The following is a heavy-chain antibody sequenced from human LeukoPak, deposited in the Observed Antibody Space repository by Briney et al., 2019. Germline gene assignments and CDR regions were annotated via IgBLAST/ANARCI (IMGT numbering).Heavy chain of an antibody. CDR1: GYTFTSYA. CDR3: ARGCRVWGSYRYSPSCY. D-gene: IGHD3-16*02. V-gene: IGHV7-4-1*02. J-gene: IGHJ4*02. Sequence: ASVKVSCKASGYTFTSYAMNWVRQAPGQGLEWMGWINTNTGNPTYAQGFTGRFVFSLDTSVSTAYLQISSLKAEDTAVYYCARGCRVWGSYRYSPSCYWGQGTLVTVSS. CDR2: INTNTGNP.